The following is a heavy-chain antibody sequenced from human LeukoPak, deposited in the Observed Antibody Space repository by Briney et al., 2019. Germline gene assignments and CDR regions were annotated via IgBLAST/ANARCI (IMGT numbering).Heavy chain of an antibody. Sequence: PGQTLRLSCTASGYTFSSYGMHWVRRAPGKGLEWVAVIWYDDSKRYYADSVRGRFTTSRDDSKSTLYLQMNSLRVEETAMYYCVRDPGTREYYFDSWGRGALVTGSS. J-gene: IGHJ4*02. CDR3: VRDPGTREYYFDS. V-gene: IGHV3-33*01. D-gene: IGHD3-10*01. CDR2: IWYDDSKR. CDR1: GYTFSSYG.